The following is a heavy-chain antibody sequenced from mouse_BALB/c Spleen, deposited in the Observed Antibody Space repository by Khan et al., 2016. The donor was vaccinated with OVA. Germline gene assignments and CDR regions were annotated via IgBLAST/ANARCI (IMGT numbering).Heavy chain of an antibody. CDR3: ARGYEFFPY. CDR2: VNPNNGDT. CDR1: GYSFTVYY. J-gene: IGHJ3*01. V-gene: IGHV1-26*01. Sequence: VQLQQSGPDLVKPGASVKISCKASGYSFTVYYMTWVKQSHGKSPEWIGRVNPNNGDTNYNQNFKGKAILTVDKSSNTAYMELRSLTSEDSAVFYFARGYEFFPYWGQGTLVTVSA. D-gene: IGHD2-12*01.